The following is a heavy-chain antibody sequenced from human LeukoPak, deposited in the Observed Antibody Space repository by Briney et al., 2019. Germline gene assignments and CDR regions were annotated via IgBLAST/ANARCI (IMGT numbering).Heavy chain of an antibody. D-gene: IGHD3-16*02. CDR1: GGTFSSYA. CDR2: IIPIFGTA. CDR3: ARDSGVILPKPFDI. V-gene: IGHV1-69*13. Sequence: ASVKVSCKASGGTFSSYAISWVRQAPGQGLEWMGGIIPIFGTANYAQKFQGRVTITADESTSTAYMELSSLRSEDTSVYYCARDSGVILPKPFDIWGQGTTVTVSS. J-gene: IGHJ3*02.